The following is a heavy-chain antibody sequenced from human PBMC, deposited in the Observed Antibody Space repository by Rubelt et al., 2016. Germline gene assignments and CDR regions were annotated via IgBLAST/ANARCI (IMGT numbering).Heavy chain of an antibody. CDR3: ASDSQAHSKVRGVPDY. V-gene: IGHV3-30*04. D-gene: IGHD3-10*01. CDR2: ISYDGSNK. CDR1: GFTFSSYA. Sequence: QVQLVESGGGVVQPGRSLRLSCAASGFTFSSYAMHWVRQAPGKGLEWVAVISYDGSNKYYADSVKGRFSISRANSKNTLYLQLNSVRAEDTAVYYCASDSQAHSKVRGVPDYWGQGTLVTVSS. J-gene: IGHJ4*02.